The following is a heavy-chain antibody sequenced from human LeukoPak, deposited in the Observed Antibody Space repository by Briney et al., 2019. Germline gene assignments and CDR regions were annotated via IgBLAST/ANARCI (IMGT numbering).Heavy chain of an antibody. CDR2: ISGSGGST. Sequence: GGSLRLSCTTSDISVTSYAMSWVRQAPGKGLEWVSAISGSGGSTYYADSVKGRFTISRDNSKNTLYLQMNSLRAEDTAVYYCALPLYSYGPGVFDYWGQGTLVTVSS. V-gene: IGHV3-23*01. J-gene: IGHJ4*02. D-gene: IGHD5-18*01. CDR3: ALPLYSYGPGVFDY. CDR1: DISVTSYA.